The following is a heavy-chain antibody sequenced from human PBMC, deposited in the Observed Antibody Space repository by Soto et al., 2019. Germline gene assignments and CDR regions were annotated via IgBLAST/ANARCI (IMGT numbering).Heavy chain of an antibody. CDR2: ISYDGSNK. J-gene: IGHJ3*02. D-gene: IGHD2-2*01. CDR1: GFTFSSYA. V-gene: IGHV3-30-3*01. CDR3: ARDRLPVFWSTSRALFSRDTDAFDI. Sequence: GGSLRLSCAASGFTFSSYAMHWVRQAPGKGLEWVSVISYDGSNKYYADSVKGRFTISRGNSKNTLYLQMNSLRAEDTAVYYCARDRLPVFWSTSRALFSRDTDAFDIWGQGTMVTVSS.